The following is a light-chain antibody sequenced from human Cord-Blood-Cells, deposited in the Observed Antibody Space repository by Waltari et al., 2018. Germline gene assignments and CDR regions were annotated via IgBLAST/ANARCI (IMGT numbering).Light chain of an antibody. CDR2: RNN. CDR1: SNNVANQG. J-gene: IGLJ3*02. V-gene: IGLV10-54*01. CDR3: SAWDSSLSAWV. Sequence: QTGLTQPPSVSKGLRQTATLTCTGTSNNVANQGAAWLQQHQGHPPKLLSYRNNNRPSGISERLSASRSGNTASLTITGLQPEDEADYYCSAWDSSLSAWVFGGGTKLTVL.